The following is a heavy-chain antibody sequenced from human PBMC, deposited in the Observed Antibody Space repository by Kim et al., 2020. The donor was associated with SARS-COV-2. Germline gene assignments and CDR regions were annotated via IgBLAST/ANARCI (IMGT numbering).Heavy chain of an antibody. Sequence: GGSLRLSCAASGFTFDTYAMSWVRQAPGKGLEWVSTISASGDTTYHADSVKGRFTISRDNSKNTLYLQMNSLRAEDTAVYYCAKFVHYSGSWSHFDYWGQGTLVTVSS. J-gene: IGHJ4*02. D-gene: IGHD6-13*01. V-gene: IGHV3-23*01. CDR2: ISASGDTT. CDR3: AKFVHYSGSWSHFDY. CDR1: GFTFDTYA.